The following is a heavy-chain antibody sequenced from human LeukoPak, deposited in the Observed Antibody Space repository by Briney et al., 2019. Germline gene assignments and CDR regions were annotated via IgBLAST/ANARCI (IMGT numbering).Heavy chain of an antibody. V-gene: IGHV3-74*01. J-gene: IGHJ3*02. CDR1: GFTFRSYW. D-gene: IGHD4-17*01. CDR3: ARGDPTVTTTGSGGLDI. Sequence: PGGSLRLSCAASGFTFRSYWMHWVRLPPGKGLVWVSRIKSDGSSTSHADFVKGRFTISRDNAKNTLYLQMNSLRAEDTAVYYCARGDPTVTTTGSGGLDIWGQGTMVTVSS. CDR2: IKSDGSST.